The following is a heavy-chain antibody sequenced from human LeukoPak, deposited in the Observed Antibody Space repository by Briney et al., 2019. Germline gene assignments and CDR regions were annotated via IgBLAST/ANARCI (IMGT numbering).Heavy chain of an antibody. Sequence: GGSLRLSCAASGFTFSSYWMYWVRQAPGKGLVWVSRINSDGSSTSYEDSVKGRFTISRDNAKNTLYLQMNSLRAEDTAVYYCARGGDYSWEAVPWWGQGTLVTVSS. V-gene: IGHV3-74*01. CDR1: GFTFSSYW. CDR3: ARGGDYSWEAVPW. CDR2: INSDGSST. J-gene: IGHJ4*02. D-gene: IGHD4-17*01.